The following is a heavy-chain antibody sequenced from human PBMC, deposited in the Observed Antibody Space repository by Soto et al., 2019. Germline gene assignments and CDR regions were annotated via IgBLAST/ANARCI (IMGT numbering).Heavy chain of an antibody. V-gene: IGHV4-31*03. Sequence: PSETLSLTCTVSGGSISSGGYYWSWIRQHPGKGLEWIGYIYYSGSTYYNPSLKSRVTISVDTSKNQFSLKLSSVTAADTAVYYCARGTTKKSYYYYYMDVWGKGTTVTVSS. J-gene: IGHJ6*03. CDR3: ARGTTKKSYYYYYMDV. CDR1: GGSISSGGYY. D-gene: IGHD4-17*01. CDR2: IYYSGST.